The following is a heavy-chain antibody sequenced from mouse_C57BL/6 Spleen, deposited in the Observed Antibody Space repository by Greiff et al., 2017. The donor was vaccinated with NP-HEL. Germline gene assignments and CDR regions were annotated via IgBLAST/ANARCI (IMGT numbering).Heavy chain of an antibody. V-gene: IGHV1-69*01. CDR3: ARTGNWTDY. D-gene: IGHD2-1*01. CDR2: IDPSDSYT. CDR1: GYTFTSYW. J-gene: IGHJ2*01. Sequence: QVQLQQPGAELVMPGASVKLSCKASGYTFTSYWMHWVKQRPGQGLEWIGEIDPSDSYTNYNQKFKGKSTLTVDESSSTAYMQLSSLTSEDSAVYYCARTGNWTDYWGQGTTLTVSS.